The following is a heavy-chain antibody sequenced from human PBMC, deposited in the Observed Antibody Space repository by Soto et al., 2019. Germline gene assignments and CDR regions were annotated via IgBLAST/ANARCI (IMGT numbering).Heavy chain of an antibody. CDR1: GYTFTSYH. CDR2: INPSGGST. CDR3: ARGYCSGGSCYTDKYNWFDP. J-gene: IGHJ5*02. V-gene: IGHV1-46*01. D-gene: IGHD2-15*01. Sequence: ASVKGSCKTSGYTFTSYHMHWVIQANGQGLDWMGIINPSGGSTSYAQKFQGRVTMTRDTSTSTVYMELSSLRSEDTAVYYCARGYCSGGSCYTDKYNWFDPCGQGTLVTVSS.